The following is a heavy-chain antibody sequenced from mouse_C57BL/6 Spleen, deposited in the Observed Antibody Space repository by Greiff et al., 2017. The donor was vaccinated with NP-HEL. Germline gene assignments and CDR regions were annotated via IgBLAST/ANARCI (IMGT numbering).Heavy chain of an antibody. CDR3: ARYPSYEGYSYYAMDY. CDR2: INYDGSST. Sequence: EVKVVESEGGLVQPGSSMKLSCTASGFTFSDYYMAWVRQVPEKGLEWVANINYDGSSTYYLDSLKSRFIISRDNAKNILYLQMSSLKSEDTATYYCARYPSYEGYSYYAMDYWGQGTSVTVSS. J-gene: IGHJ4*01. CDR1: GFTFSDYY. V-gene: IGHV5-16*01. D-gene: IGHD2-3*01.